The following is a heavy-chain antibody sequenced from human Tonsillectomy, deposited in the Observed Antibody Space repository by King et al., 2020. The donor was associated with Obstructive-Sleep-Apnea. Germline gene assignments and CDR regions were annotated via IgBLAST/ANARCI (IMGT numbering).Heavy chain of an antibody. CDR3: ARGFDYGGNRFDY. CDR2: ISSSTSYI. V-gene: IGHV3-21*01. J-gene: IGHJ4*02. CDR1: GFTFSSYS. Sequence: VQLVESGGGLVKPGGSLRLSCAASGFTFSSYSMNWVRQAPGKGLEWVSSISSSTSYIYYADSVKGRFTISRDNATNSLYLQMNSLRAEDTAVYYCARGFDYGGNRFDYWGQGTLVTVSS. D-gene: IGHD4-23*01.